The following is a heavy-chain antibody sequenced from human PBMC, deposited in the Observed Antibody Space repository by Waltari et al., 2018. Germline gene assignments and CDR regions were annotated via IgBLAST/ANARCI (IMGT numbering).Heavy chain of an antibody. CDR1: GGSISSHY. CDR3: ARFPITISSGDI. V-gene: IGHV4-59*11. CDR2: TYYSGST. Sequence: QVQLQESGPGLVKPSETLSLTCTVSGGSISSHYWSWIRQPPGKGLEWIGYTYYSGSTNYNPSLKSRVTISVDTSKNQFSLKLSSVTAADTAVYYCARFPITISSGDIWGQGTMVTVSS. D-gene: IGHD3-10*01. J-gene: IGHJ3*02.